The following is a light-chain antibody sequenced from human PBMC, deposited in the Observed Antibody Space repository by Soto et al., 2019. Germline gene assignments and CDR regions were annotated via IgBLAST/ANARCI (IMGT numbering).Light chain of an antibody. V-gene: IGLV6-57*04. Sequence: NFMLTQPHSVSESPGKTVTISCTRSSGSIASNDVQWYQQRPGSAPTTVIYENNQRPSGVPDRFSGSTDRSSNSASLTISGLQTEDEADYYCQSYDSSTVVFGGGTKVTVL. CDR2: ENN. CDR1: SGSIASND. J-gene: IGLJ2*01. CDR3: QSYDSSTVV.